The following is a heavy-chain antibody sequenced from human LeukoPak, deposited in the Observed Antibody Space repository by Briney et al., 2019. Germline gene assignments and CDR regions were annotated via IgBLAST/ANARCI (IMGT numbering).Heavy chain of an antibody. CDR1: GFTFTNYA. Sequence: GGSLRLSCSASGFTFTNYAIHWVRQAPGKGLEYVSGINSNGGRTHYADPVRARFTISRDNSKNTLYLQMNNLRAEDTAVYHCARGLDLGYFQRWGQGTLVTVSS. CDR3: ARGLDLGYFQR. J-gene: IGHJ1*01. V-gene: IGHV3-64*04. D-gene: IGHD4-11*01. CDR2: INSNGGRT.